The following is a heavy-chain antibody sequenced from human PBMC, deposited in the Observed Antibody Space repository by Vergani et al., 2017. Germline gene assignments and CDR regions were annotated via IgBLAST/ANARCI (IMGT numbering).Heavy chain of an antibody. CDR2: MDYSGST. D-gene: IGHD2-15*01. J-gene: IGHJ4*01. Sequence: QVQLQESGPGLVKPSETLSLTCTVSGDSVISTDYHWGWIRQPPGKGLEWIGSMDYSGSTSYNPSLESRISISFETPKNQFSLGLTSVTAADTAVYYCASKRGACRAAYCHSYDFWG. V-gene: IGHV4-39*01. CDR1: GDSVISTDYH. CDR3: ASKRGACRAAYCHSYDF.